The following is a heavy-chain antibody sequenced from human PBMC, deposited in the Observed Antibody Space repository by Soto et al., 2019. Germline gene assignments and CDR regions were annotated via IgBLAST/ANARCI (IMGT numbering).Heavy chain of an antibody. V-gene: IGHV3-21*01. CDR3: ARDRLVPYGYGMDV. CDR1: GFTFSSYS. Sequence: GGSLRLSCAASGFTFSSYSMNWVRQAPGKGLEWVSSISSSSSYIYYADSVKGRFTISRDNAKNPLYLQMNSLRVEDTAVYYCARDRLVPYGYGMDVWGQGTTVTVSS. CDR2: ISSSSSYI. J-gene: IGHJ6*02. D-gene: IGHD2-2*01.